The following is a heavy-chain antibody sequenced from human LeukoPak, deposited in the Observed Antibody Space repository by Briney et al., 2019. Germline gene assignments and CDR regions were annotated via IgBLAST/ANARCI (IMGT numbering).Heavy chain of an antibody. D-gene: IGHD6-13*01. V-gene: IGHV3-23*01. CDR2: ISGSGDST. J-gene: IGHJ4*02. CDR1: GFTFSSYA. Sequence: GGSLRLSCAASGFTFSSYAMSWVRQAPGKGLEWVSAISGSGDSTYYGDSVKGRFTISRDNSKNTLYLQMNSLRAEDTAVYYCTKTRPLDSSSWSHGDYWGQGTLSPSPQ. CDR3: TKTRPLDSSSWSHGDY.